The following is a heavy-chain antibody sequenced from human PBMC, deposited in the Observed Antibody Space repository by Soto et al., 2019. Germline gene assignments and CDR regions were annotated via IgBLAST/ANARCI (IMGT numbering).Heavy chain of an antibody. CDR2: INPNSGGT. CDR3: ASDYYGSGSLNV. D-gene: IGHD3-10*01. Sequence: ASVKVSCKASGYTFTGYYMHWERQAPGQGLEWMGWINPNSGGTNYAQKFQGWVTMTRDTSISTAYMELSSLRSEDTAVYYCASDYYGSGSLNVWGKGTTVTVSS. J-gene: IGHJ6*04. V-gene: IGHV1-2*04. CDR1: GYTFTGYY.